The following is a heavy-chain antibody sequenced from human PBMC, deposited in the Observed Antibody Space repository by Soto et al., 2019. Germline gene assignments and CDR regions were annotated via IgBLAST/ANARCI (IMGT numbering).Heavy chain of an antibody. J-gene: IGHJ3*02. CDR2: IQYSGIT. CDR3: VRDRGYTAFDI. D-gene: IGHD5-12*01. V-gene: IGHV4-31*03. Sequence: SATLSLTCTVSGGSFSSSGYYWSWIRQHPGKGLEWIGYIQYSGITFYNPSLKSRVSMSVNTSKNQFSLKMSSVTAADTAVYFCVRDRGYTAFDIWGQGTMVTVSS. CDR1: GGSFSSSGYY.